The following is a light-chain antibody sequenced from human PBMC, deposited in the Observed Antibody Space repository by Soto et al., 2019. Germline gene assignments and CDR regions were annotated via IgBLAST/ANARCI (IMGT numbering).Light chain of an antibody. V-gene: IGLV1-44*01. CDR3: AAWDDSLKGVL. J-gene: IGLJ2*01. CDR2: SSD. CDR1: SSNIGSNT. Sequence: QSVLTQPPSASGTPGQRVTISCSGGSSNIGSNTVNWYQHLSGTAPKLLIYSSDQRPSGVADRFSGSKSGTSASLAISGLQAEEEADYYCAAWDDSLKGVLFGGGTQLTVL.